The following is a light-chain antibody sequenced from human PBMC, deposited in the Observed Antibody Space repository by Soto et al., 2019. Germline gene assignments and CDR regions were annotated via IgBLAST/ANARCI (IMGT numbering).Light chain of an antibody. V-gene: IGKV1-39*01. J-gene: IGKJ1*01. Sequence: DIQMTQSPSSLSASVGERVTITFRASQSISTYLIWYQQKPGKAPKLLIYATSSLQSGVPSRFSGSGSGTDFTLTISSLQPEDFATYYCQQSYSTPPGTFGQGTKVDNK. CDR1: QSISTY. CDR2: ATS. CDR3: QQSYSTPPGT.